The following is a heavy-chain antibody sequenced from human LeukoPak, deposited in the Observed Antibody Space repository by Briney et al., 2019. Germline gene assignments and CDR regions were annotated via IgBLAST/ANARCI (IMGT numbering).Heavy chain of an antibody. CDR3: ARDSVLPAAGTWGYYYYYGMDV. Sequence: PGRSLRLSCAASGFTFSSYWMSWVRQAPGKGLEWVANIKQDGSEKYYVDSVKGRFTISRDNAKNSLYLQMNSLRAEDTAVYYCARDSVLPAAGTWGYYYYYGMDVWGQGTTVTVSS. V-gene: IGHV3-7*01. CDR2: IKQDGSEK. D-gene: IGHD6-13*01. CDR1: GFTFSSYW. J-gene: IGHJ6*02.